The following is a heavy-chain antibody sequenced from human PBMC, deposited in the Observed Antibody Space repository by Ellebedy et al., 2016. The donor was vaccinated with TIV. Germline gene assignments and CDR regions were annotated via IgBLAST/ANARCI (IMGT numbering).Heavy chain of an antibody. CDR2: ITESGGNT. CDR3: ARDPVGVEPAFDI. V-gene: IGHV3-23*01. CDR1: GLTFSSHA. J-gene: IGHJ3*02. D-gene: IGHD4-23*01. Sequence: PGGSLRLSCAASGLTFSSHAMSRVRQAPGKGLEWVSSITESGGNTYYADSVKGRFTISRDNSKDTLFLQMNSLRAEDTAIYFCARDPVGVEPAFDIWGQGTMVTVSS.